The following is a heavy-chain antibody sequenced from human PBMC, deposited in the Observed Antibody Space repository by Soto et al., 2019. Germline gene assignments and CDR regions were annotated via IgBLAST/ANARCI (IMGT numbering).Heavy chain of an antibody. D-gene: IGHD6-13*01. CDR2: ISAYNGKT. V-gene: IGHV1-18*01. CDR3: ARDYRSSWYRWFNP. CDR1: GYTFTTYG. J-gene: IGHJ5*02. Sequence: ASVKVSWTASGYTFTTYGSSWVRHAAGQGLEWMGWISAYNGKTNYAQKVQGRVTMTTDTSTSTAYMELRSLRSDDTAVYYCARDYRSSWYRWFNPWGQGTLVTVSS.